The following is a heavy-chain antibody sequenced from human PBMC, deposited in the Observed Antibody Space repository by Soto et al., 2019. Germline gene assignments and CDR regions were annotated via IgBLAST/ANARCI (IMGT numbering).Heavy chain of an antibody. CDR1: GFTFSSYA. CDR3: AKDWAIAAAGKQSGLYDY. CDR2: ISGSGGST. Sequence: GGSLRLSCAASGFTFSSYAMSWVRQAPGKGLEWVSAISGSGGSTYYADSVKGRFTISRDNSKNTLYLQMNSLRAEDTAVYYCAKDWAIAAAGKQSGLYDYWGQGTLGTVAS. D-gene: IGHD6-13*01. V-gene: IGHV3-23*01. J-gene: IGHJ4*02.